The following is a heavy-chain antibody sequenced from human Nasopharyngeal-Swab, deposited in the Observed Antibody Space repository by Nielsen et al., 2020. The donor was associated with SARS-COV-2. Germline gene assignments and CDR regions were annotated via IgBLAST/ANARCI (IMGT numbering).Heavy chain of an antibody. D-gene: IGHD3-3*01. CDR1: GGSVSSGSYY. V-gene: IGHV4-61*01. Sequence: SETLSLTCTVSGGSVSSGSYYWSWIRQPPGKGLEWIGYIYYSGSTNYNPSLKSRVTISVDASKNQFSLKLSSVTAADTAVYYCARLADYDFWSGYYSAGEYYFDYWGQGTLVTVSS. CDR2: IYYSGST. J-gene: IGHJ4*02. CDR3: ARLADYDFWSGYYSAGEYYFDY.